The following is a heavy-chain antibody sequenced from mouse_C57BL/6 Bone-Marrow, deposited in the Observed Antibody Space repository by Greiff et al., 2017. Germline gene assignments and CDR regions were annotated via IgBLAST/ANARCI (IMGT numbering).Heavy chain of an antibody. Sequence: QVQLQQSDAELVKPGASVKISCKVSGYTFTDHTIHWMKQRPEQGLEWIGYIYPRDGSTKYNEKFKGKATLTADKYSSTAYMPLISLTSEDSAVYFCARGAMTAWGDYDAMDYWGQGTSVTGSA. J-gene: IGHJ4*01. CDR1: GYTFTDHT. CDR3: ARGAMTAWGDYDAMDY. D-gene: IGHD1-2*01. CDR2: IYPRDGST. V-gene: IGHV1-78*01.